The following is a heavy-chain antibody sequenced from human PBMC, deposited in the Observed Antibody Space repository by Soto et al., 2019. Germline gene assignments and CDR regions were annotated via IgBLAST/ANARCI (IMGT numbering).Heavy chain of an antibody. CDR1: GYTFTFYD. V-gene: IGHV1-8*01. J-gene: IGHJ4*02. D-gene: IGHD5-18*01. CDR2: MNPKSGQT. CDR3: ATDKGDSYGYGNY. Sequence: ASVKVSCKASGYTFTFYDINWVRQASGQGLEWLGWMNPKSGQTGYAPKFQGRVTITRDMSTTTAYMELSSLRSEDTAVYYCATDKGDSYGYGNYWGQGTLVTVSS.